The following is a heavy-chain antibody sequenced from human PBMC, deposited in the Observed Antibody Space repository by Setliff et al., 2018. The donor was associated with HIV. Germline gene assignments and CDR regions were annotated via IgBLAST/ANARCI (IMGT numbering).Heavy chain of an antibody. V-gene: IGHV3-23*03. D-gene: IGHD4-17*01. Sequence: GSLIPPCPASGCAFKHYAMRRVRKPPKKGLQSVAIIYSGGETQYDADPVKGRFTGSRDNALNTVYLQMDNLRPDDTAMYQCVKEGDTVTTTYFDFWGPGSLVTVSS. CDR2: IYSGGETQ. CDR3: VKEGDTVTTTYFDF. J-gene: IGHJ4*02. CDR1: GCAFKHYA.